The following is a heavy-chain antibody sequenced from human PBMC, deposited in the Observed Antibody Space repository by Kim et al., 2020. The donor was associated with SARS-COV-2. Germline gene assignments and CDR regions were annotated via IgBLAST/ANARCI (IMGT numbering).Heavy chain of an antibody. D-gene: IGHD3-22*01. CDR3: ARVPRYYDSSGYSLYYFDY. Sequence: SETLSLTCTVSGGSISSYYWSWIRQPPGKGLEWIGYIYYSGSTNYNPSLKSRVTISVDTSKNQFSLKLSSVTAADTAVYYCARVPRYYDSSGYSLYYFDYWGQGTLVTVSS. V-gene: IGHV4-59*01. CDR1: GGSISSYY. CDR2: IYYSGST. J-gene: IGHJ4*02.